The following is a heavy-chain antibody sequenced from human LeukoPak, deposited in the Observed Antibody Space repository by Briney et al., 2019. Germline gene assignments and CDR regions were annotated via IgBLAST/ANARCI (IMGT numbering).Heavy chain of an antibody. D-gene: IGHD5-18*01. CDR1: GGSISSYY. CDR3: ARMWDSRYTYGFRYFDV. Sequence: SETLSLTYTVSGGSISSYYWNWIRQPPGKGLEWIGYIYYSGSTYYNPSLKSRVTISVDMSKSQFSLKLTSVTAADTAVYYCARMWDSRYTYGFRYFDVWGRGTLVTVSS. V-gene: IGHV4-59*08. CDR2: IYYSGST. J-gene: IGHJ2*01.